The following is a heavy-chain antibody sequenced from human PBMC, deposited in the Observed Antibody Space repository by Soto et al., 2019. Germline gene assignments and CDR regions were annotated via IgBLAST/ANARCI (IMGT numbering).Heavy chain of an antibody. J-gene: IGHJ6*02. Sequence: GASVKVSCKASGYTFTGYYMHWVRQAPGQGLEWMGWINPNSGGTNYAQKFQGRVTMTRDTSISTAYMELSRLRSDDTAVYYCARDLPAIPRDYYYYGMDVWGQGTTVTVSS. CDR3: ARDLPAIPRDYYYYGMDV. V-gene: IGHV1-2*02. CDR2: INPNSGGT. D-gene: IGHD2-21*01. CDR1: GYTFTGYY.